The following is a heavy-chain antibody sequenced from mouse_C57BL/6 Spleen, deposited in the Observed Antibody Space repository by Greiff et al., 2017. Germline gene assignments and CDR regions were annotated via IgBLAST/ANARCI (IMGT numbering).Heavy chain of an antibody. V-gene: IGHV1-82*01. CDR3: ARFDPYAMDY. J-gene: IGHJ4*01. CDR2: IYPGDGDT. CDR1: GYAFSSSW. Sequence: QVQLQQSGPELVKPGASVKISCKASGYAFSSSWMNWVKQRPGKGLEWIGRIYPGDGDTNYNGKFKGKATLTADKSSSTAYMQLSSLTSEDSAVYFCARFDPYAMDYWGQGTSGTVSS.